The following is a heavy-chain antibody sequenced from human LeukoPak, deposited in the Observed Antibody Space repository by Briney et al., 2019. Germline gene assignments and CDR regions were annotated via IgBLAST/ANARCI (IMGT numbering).Heavy chain of an antibody. CDR2: ISSSSTYI. CDR1: GFSFSSYT. Sequence: GGSLRLSCVASGFSFSSYTMNWVRQAPGKGLEWVSSISSSSTYIYYRDSVKGRFTISRDNSKNTLYLQMNSLRAEDTAVYYCARVRWPEYYFDYWGQGTLVTVSS. J-gene: IGHJ4*02. D-gene: IGHD3-3*01. V-gene: IGHV3-21*04. CDR3: ARVRWPEYYFDY.